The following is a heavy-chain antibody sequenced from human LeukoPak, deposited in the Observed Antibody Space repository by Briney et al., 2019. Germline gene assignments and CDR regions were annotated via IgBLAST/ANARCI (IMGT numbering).Heavy chain of an antibody. Sequence: GGSLRLSCAASGSTFSSYSMNWVRQAPGKGLEWVSSISSSSYIYYADSVKGRFTISRDNAKNSLYLQMNSLRAEDTAVYYCARSVWPHWGQGTLVTVSS. CDR1: GSTFSSYS. D-gene: IGHD2-8*01. CDR3: ARSVWPH. CDR2: ISSSSYI. V-gene: IGHV3-21*01. J-gene: IGHJ4*02.